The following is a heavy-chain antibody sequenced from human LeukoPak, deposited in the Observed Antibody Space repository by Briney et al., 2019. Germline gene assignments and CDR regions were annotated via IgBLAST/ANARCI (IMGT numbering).Heavy chain of an antibody. D-gene: IGHD3-22*01. V-gene: IGHV1-2*02. CDR1: GYTFTGYY. J-gene: IGHJ4*02. Sequence: ASVKVSCKASGYTFTGYYMHWVRQAPGQGLEWMGWINPNSGGTNYAQKFQGRVTMTRDTSISTAYMELSRLRSDDTAVYYCAREGYDSSGYYFLDSWGQGTLVTVSS. CDR2: INPNSGGT. CDR3: AREGYDSSGYYFLDS.